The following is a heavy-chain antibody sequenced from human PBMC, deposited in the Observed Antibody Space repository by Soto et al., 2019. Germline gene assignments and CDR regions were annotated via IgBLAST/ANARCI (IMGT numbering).Heavy chain of an antibody. CDR1: GDSFSRFA. Sequence: QVQLVQSGPEVKKPGSSLKVSCKSYGDSFSRFAVSWVRQAPGEGLEWMGGIIPVTGTANYIDKLRGRLTITADESSSTVYIELSSLRYEDTAVYYCARLGLDLDFDHWGQGTLVTVSS. J-gene: IGHJ4*02. CDR3: ARLGLDLDFDH. V-gene: IGHV1-69*19. CDR2: IIPVTGTA.